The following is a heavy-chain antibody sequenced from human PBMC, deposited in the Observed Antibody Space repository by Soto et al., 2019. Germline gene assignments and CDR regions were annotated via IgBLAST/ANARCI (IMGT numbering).Heavy chain of an antibody. J-gene: IGHJ4*02. CDR1: GGSISCGDYY. Sequence: SETLSLTCTVSGGSISCGDYYWSWIRQPPGKGLEWIGYIYYSGSTYYNPSLKSRVTISVDTSKNQFSLKLSSVTAADTAVYYCARARGARYFDYWGQGTLVTVSS. CDR3: ARARGARYFDY. D-gene: IGHD2-15*01. V-gene: IGHV4-30-4*01. CDR2: IYYSGST.